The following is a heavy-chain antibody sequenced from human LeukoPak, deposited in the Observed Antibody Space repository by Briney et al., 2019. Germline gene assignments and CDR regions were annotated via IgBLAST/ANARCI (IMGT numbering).Heavy chain of an antibody. J-gene: IGHJ3*02. CDR2: MNPNSGNT. CDR3: TRAPWSRRFLEWSSTLYDAFDI. CDR1: GYTFTSYD. Sequence: ASVKVSCKASGYTFTSYDINWVRQATGQGLEWMGWMNPNSGNTGYAQKFQGRVTITRNTSISTAYMELSSLRSEDTAVYYCTRAPWSRRFLEWSSTLYDAFDIWGQGTMVTVSS. D-gene: IGHD3-3*01. V-gene: IGHV1-8*03.